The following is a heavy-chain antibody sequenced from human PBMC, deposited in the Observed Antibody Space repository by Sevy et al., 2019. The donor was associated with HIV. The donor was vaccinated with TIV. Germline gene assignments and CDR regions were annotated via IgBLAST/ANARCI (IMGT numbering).Heavy chain of an antibody. CDR3: ARDDGNYYFHY. D-gene: IGHD1-7*01. V-gene: IGHV3-7*01. CDR2: IKKDAGQK. J-gene: IGHJ4*02. Sequence: GGSLRLSCAASGFTFSKYWMGWVRQAPGKGLEWVANIKKDAGQKYYVDSVKGRITISRDNAKNSLYLQMKSLRAEATAVYFCARDDGNYYFHYWGQGTLVTVSS. CDR1: GFTFSKYW.